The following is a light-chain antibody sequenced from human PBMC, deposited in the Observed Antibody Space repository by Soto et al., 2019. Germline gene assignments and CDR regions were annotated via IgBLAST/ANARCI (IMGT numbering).Light chain of an antibody. CDR3: SSYAGAHIV. CDR2: DVS. J-gene: IGLJ1*01. V-gene: IGLV2-8*01. Sequence: QSVLTQPPSASESPGQSVTISSTGTSSDVGGYNYVSWYQQHPGKAPKLMIYDVSQRPSGVPDRFSGSKSGNTASLTVSGLQAEDEADYYCSSYAGAHIVFGTGTKVTVL. CDR1: SSDVGGYNY.